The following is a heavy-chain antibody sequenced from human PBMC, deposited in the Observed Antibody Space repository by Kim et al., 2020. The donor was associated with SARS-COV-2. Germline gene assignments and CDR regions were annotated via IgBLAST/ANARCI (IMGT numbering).Heavy chain of an antibody. J-gene: IGHJ4*02. CDR2: ISGSGGST. CDR1: GFTFSSYA. V-gene: IGHV3-23*01. Sequence: GGSLRLSCAASGFTFSSYAMSWVRQAPGKGLEWVSAISGSGGSTYYADSVKGRFTISRDNSKNTLYLQMNSLRAEDTAVYYCAKDPAKGYCSGGSCYSAYWGQGTLVTVSS. D-gene: IGHD2-15*01. CDR3: AKDPAKGYCSGGSCYSAY.